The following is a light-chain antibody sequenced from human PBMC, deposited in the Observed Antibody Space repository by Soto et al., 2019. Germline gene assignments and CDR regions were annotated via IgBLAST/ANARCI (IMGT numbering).Light chain of an antibody. CDR2: GAS. V-gene: IGKV3-20*01. CDR1: QSVGNKY. J-gene: IGKJ4*01. CDR3: HQYATSPLT. Sequence: ETVLTQSPGTLSLSPGERATLSCRASQSVGNKYLAWFQQKHGQAPRLLIYGASSRATGIPDRFSGSGSGTDFTLAISGLEPEDFAVYYCHQYATSPLTFGGGTKVEIK.